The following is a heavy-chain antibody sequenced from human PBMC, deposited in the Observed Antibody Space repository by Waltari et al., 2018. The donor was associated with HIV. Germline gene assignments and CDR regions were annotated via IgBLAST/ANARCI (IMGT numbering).Heavy chain of an antibody. D-gene: IGHD1-26*01. CDR3: AKDYSGSYTRGYSDY. CDR2: TTCSGGST. J-gene: IGHJ4*02. Sequence: EVQLLESGGGLVQPGGSLKRSCAASGFALGPYAISWVRQAPGKGLAWVSGTTCSGGSTSYADSVKGRFTTSRDNSKNTLYLQMNSLRAEDTALYYCAKDYSGSYTRGYSDYWGQGTLVTVSS. CDR1: GFALGPYA. V-gene: IGHV3-23*01.